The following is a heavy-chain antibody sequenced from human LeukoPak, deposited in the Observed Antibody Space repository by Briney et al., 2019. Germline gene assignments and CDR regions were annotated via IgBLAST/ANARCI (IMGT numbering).Heavy chain of an antibody. CDR3: ARWVWYFDL. Sequence: SETLSLTCAVYGGSFSGYYWSWIRQPPGKGLEWIGEINHSGSTNYNPSLKSRVTISVDTSKIQFSLKLSSVTAADTAVYYCARWVWYFDLWGRGTLVTVSS. V-gene: IGHV4-34*01. CDR2: INHSGST. J-gene: IGHJ2*01. CDR1: GGSFSGYY.